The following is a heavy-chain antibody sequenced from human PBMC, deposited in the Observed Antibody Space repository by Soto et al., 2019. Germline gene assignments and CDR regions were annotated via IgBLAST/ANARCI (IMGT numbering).Heavy chain of an antibody. D-gene: IGHD3-3*01. CDR2: ISNSARTI. V-gene: IGHV3-48*03. J-gene: IGHJ1*01. Sequence: EVQVVESGGGLVQPGGSLRLSCAASGFTFSSYEMNWVRQAPGKGLEWVSYISNSARTIYYSDSVKGRFTISRDNAKNSMYLHMNSLRAEDTAVYYWANWGAITNWGQGTLVTFSS. CDR1: GFTFSSYE. CDR3: ANWGAITN.